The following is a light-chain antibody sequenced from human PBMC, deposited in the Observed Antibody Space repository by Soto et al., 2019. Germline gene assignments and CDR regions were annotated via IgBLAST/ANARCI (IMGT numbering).Light chain of an antibody. Sequence: EIVLTQSPGTLSLSPGERATLSCRASQNISSRYLAWYQQKPGQAPRLLISGASNRATGIPARFSGSGSGTDFTLTISSLEPEDFAVYYCQQRSNWPLTFGGGTKVDIK. J-gene: IGKJ4*01. CDR1: QNISSRY. V-gene: IGKV3D-20*02. CDR3: QQRSNWPLT. CDR2: GAS.